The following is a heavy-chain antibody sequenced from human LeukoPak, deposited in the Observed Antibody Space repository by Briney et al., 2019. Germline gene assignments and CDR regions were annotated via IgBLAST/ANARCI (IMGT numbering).Heavy chain of an antibody. D-gene: IGHD2-15*01. CDR2: ISSSSYI. Sequence: GGSLRLSCAASGFTFSSYSMNWVRQAPGKGLEWVSSISSSSYIYYADSVKGRFTIPRDNAKNSLYLQMNSLRAEDTAVHYCARGLGPHGSRDYWGQGTLVTVSS. CDR1: GFTFSSYS. CDR3: ARGLGPHGSRDY. V-gene: IGHV3-21*01. J-gene: IGHJ4*02.